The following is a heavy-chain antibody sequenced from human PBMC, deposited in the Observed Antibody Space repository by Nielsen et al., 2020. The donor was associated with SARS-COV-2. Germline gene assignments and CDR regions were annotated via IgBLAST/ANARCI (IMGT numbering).Heavy chain of an antibody. CDR1: GFTFDDYA. Sequence: GESLKFSCAASGFTFDDYAMHWVRQAPGKGLEWVSLISGDGDYTYYVDSVKGRFTISRDNAKNSLYLQMNSLRAEDTAVYYCASKRYWGQGTLVTVSS. CDR2: ISGDGDYT. V-gene: IGHV3-43*02. CDR3: ASKRY. J-gene: IGHJ4*02.